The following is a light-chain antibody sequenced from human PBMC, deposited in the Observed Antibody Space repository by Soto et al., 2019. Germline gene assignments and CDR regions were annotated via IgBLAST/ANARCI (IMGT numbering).Light chain of an antibody. CDR1: QGIAKD. Sequence: AIQLTQSPSSLSASVGDRVTITCRASQGIAKDLGWYQQKPGKAPRLLLFGASFLQSGVPSRFSGSGSGTDFTLTINGLQPEDFATYYCLQNYYSFRTFGQGTKVEIK. CDR2: GAS. CDR3: LQNYYSFRT. V-gene: IGKV1-6*01. J-gene: IGKJ1*01.